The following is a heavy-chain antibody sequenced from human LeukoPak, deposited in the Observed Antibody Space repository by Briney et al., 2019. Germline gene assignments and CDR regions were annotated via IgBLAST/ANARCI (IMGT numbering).Heavy chain of an antibody. Sequence: PGGSLRLSCAASGFTFSSYAMSWVRQAPGKGLEWVSAISGSGGSTYYADSVKGRFTISRDNSKNTLYLQMNSLRAEDTAVYYCAKGRRKDPSYYYYMDVWGKGTTVTVSS. V-gene: IGHV3-23*01. J-gene: IGHJ6*03. CDR1: GFTFSSYA. CDR3: AKGRRKDPSYYYYMDV. CDR2: ISGSGGST.